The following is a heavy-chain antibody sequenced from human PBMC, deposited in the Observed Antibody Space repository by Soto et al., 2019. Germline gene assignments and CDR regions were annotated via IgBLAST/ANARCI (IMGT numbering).Heavy chain of an antibody. V-gene: IGHV3-23*01. J-gene: IGHJ6*02. CDR3: AKDQGGPYRIPLGTEEYYYYGMDV. CDR2: ISGSGGST. D-gene: IGHD5-12*01. CDR1: GFTFSSYA. Sequence: GGSLRLSCAASGFTFSSYAMSWVRQAPGKGLEWVSAISGSGGSTYYTDSVKGRFTISRDNSKNTLYLQMNSLRAEDTAVYYCAKDQGGPYRIPLGTEEYYYYGMDVWGQGTTVTVSS.